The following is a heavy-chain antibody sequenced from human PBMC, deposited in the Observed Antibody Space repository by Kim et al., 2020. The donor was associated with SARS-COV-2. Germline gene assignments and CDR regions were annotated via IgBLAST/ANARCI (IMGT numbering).Heavy chain of an antibody. CDR3: AKDRGGGDDSIAFDI. J-gene: IGHJ3*02. Sequence: DSGKGRFTITRDNSKKTLYLQMNSLRAEDTAVYYCAKDRGGGDDSIAFDIWGQGTMVTVSS. D-gene: IGHD5-12*01. V-gene: IGHV3-23*01.